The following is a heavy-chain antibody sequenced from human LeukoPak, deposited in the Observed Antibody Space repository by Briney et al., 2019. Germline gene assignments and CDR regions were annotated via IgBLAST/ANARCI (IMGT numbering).Heavy chain of an antibody. CDR1: GYTFTGYY. D-gene: IGHD2-8*01. CDR2: INPNSGGT. Sequence: ASVKVSCKASGYTFTGYYMHWVRQAPGQGLEWMGRINPNSGGTNYAQKFQGRVTMTRDTSISTAYMELSSLRSEDTAVYYCARARAVMVYATWVHWFDPWGQGTLVTVSS. CDR3: ARARAVMVYATWVHWFDP. V-gene: IGHV1-2*06. J-gene: IGHJ5*02.